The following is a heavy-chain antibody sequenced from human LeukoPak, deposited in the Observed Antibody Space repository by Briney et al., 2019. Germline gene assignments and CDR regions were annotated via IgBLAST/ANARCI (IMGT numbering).Heavy chain of an antibody. D-gene: IGHD2-2*01. CDR2: IQQDGSEK. CDR3: ARDARVVLDY. Sequence: GGSLRLSCAASRYTFSSYWMSWVRQAPGKGLEWVANIQQDGSEKYYVDSVKGRFTISRDNAKNSLYLQMNSLRAEDTAVYYCARDARVVLDYWGQGTLVTVSS. V-gene: IGHV3-7*01. J-gene: IGHJ4*02. CDR1: RYTFSSYW.